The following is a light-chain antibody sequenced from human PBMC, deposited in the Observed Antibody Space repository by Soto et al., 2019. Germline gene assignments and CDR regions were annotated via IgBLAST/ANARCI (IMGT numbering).Light chain of an antibody. CDR1: QSISSW. CDR2: KAS. Sequence: DIQMPQSPSTLSASVGDRVTITCRASQSISSWLAWYQQKPGKAPKLLIYKASSLESGLPSRFSGRGSGSEFALTISSLQSDDFATYYCQQYNSYPSIGGGTKVEIK. J-gene: IGKJ4*01. V-gene: IGKV1-5*03. CDR3: QQYNSYPS.